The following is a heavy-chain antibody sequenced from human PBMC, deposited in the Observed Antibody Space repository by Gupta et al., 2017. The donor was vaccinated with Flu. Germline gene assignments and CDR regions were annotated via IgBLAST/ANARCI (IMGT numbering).Heavy chain of an antibody. D-gene: IGHD2-21*01. V-gene: IGHV1-2*02. CDR2: INSNSGGT. CDR3: ARDMEPILVLVAQAPDF. J-gene: IGHJ4*02. CDR1: Y. Sequence: YIHWVRQAPGQGLEWMGWINSNSGGTHYARRFEGRVTMTRDTSAGTAYMELTGLRSDDTAVYYCARDMEPILVLVAQAPDFWGQGTQVTVSS.